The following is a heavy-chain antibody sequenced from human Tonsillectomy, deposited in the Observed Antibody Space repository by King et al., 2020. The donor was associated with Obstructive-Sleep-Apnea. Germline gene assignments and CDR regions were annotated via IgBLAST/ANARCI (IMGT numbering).Heavy chain of an antibody. D-gene: IGHD6-13*01. CDR1: GFIFSNYA. J-gene: IGHJ5*01. CDR3: ARAPSTWFPNWFDS. CDR2: ISYDGESE. V-gene: IGHV3-30*04. Sequence: VQLVESGGGVVQPGRSLRLSCAASGFIFSNYAMHWVRQTPGKGLEWVAVISYDGESEYYPDSVKGRFTISRDNSKNTLYLQMNSLRVEDTAVYYCARAPSTWFPNWFDSWGQGTLVTVSS.